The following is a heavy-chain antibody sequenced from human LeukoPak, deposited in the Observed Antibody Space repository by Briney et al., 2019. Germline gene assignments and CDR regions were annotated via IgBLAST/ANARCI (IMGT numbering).Heavy chain of an antibody. CDR3: ARSGGWKSPFDY. V-gene: IGHV4-4*09. CDR2: IYTSGST. CDR1: GGSISSYY. D-gene: IGHD1-1*01. Sequence: SETLSLTCTVSGGSISSYYWSWIRRPPGNGLEWIGYIYTSGSTNYNPSLKSRVTISLDMSKNHFSLNLSSVTAADTAMYYCARSGGWKSPFDYWGQGPLVTVSS. J-gene: IGHJ4*02.